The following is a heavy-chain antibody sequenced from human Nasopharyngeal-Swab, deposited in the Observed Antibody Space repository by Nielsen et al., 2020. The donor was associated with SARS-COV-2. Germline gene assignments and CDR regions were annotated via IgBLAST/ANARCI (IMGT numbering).Heavy chain of an antibody. CDR3: ARDSYDFWSGYSTNYYYMDV. D-gene: IGHD3-3*01. CDR2: INPSGGRT. J-gene: IGHJ6*03. V-gene: IGHV1-46*01. Sequence: WVRQAPGQGLEWMGTINPSGGRTAYAQKFQGRVTMTRDTSTSTVYMELSSLRSDDTAVYYCARDSYDFWSGYSTNYYYMDVWGKGTTVTVSS.